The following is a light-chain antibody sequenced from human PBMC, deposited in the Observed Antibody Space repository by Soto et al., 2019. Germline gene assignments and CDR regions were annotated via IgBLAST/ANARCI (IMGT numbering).Light chain of an antibody. CDR1: ETITTS. CDR2: DAS. J-gene: IGKJ1*01. Sequence: DIQMTQSPSTLSASVGDGVTITCRASETITTSLAWYQQQPGTAPKLLIYDASSLESGVPSRFSGSGSGTEFTLTISSLQPDDFATYYCQHYNSYSEAFGQGTKVDIK. CDR3: QHYNSYSEA. V-gene: IGKV1-5*01.